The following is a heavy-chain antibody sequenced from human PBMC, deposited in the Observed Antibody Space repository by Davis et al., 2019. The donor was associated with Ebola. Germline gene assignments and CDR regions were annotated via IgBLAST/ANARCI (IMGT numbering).Heavy chain of an antibody. D-gene: IGHD2-21*01. Sequence: AASVTVSCKASGYTFTSYGISWVRQAPGQGLEWMGWIRTYNDNTNYSQKFQGRVTMTRENSMSTAYMELRSLRSEDTAVYFCARGGVAYSDLDYWGQGTLVAVSS. CDR2: IRTYNDNT. CDR3: ARGGVAYSDLDY. CDR1: GYTFTSYG. V-gene: IGHV1-18*04. J-gene: IGHJ4*02.